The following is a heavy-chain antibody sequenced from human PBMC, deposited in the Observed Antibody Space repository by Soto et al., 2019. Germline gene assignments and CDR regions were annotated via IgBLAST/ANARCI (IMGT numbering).Heavy chain of an antibody. CDR1: GGSFSGYY. CDR3: ARGGYSYGYEDY. J-gene: IGHJ4*02. CDR2: INHSGST. Sequence: QVQLQQWGAGLLKPSETLSLTCAVYGGSFSGYYWSWIRQPPGKGLEWIGEINHSGSTNYNPSLKSRVTISVDTSKNQFSLKLSSVTAADTAVYYCARGGYSYGYEDYWGQGTLVTVSS. D-gene: IGHD5-18*01. V-gene: IGHV4-34*01.